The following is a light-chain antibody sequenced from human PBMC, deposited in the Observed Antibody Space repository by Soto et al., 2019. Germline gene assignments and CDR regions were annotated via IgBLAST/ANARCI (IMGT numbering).Light chain of an antibody. V-gene: IGKV3-15*01. CDR2: DAS. CDR3: QQYNDWPPLT. J-gene: IGKJ4*01. Sequence: EIMMTQSPATVSVSPGERATLSCRASQSIRTNVAWYQQKPGPAPRLLIYDASTRATGLSSTFSGSGSGTEFTRTISSLQSEDVAIYYCQQYNDWPPLTFGGGTRLEIK. CDR1: QSIRTN.